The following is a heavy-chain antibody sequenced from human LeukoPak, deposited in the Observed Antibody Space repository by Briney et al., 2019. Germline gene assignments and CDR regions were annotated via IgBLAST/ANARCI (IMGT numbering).Heavy chain of an antibody. J-gene: IGHJ4*02. CDR2: IYYSGST. CDR1: GGSISSSSYY. Sequence: ASETLSLTCTVSGGSISSSSYYWGWIRQPPGKGLEWIGSIYYSGSTYYNPSLKSRVTIFVDTSKDQFSLKLSAVTAADTAVYYCARQRGYNYGSPDYWGQGTLVTVSS. V-gene: IGHV4-39*01. D-gene: IGHD5-18*01. CDR3: ARQRGYNYGSPDY.